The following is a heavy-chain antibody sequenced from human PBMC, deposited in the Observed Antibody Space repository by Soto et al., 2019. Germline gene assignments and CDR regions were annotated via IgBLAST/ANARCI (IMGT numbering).Heavy chain of an antibody. CDR2: IYPGDSDT. CDR1: GYSFTSYW. V-gene: IGHV5-51*01. CDR3: ARLRFLEWLDPSNWFDP. D-gene: IGHD3-3*01. Sequence: EVQLVQSGAEVKKPGESLKISCKGSGYSFTSYWIGWVRQMPGKGLEWMGIIYPGDSDTRYSPSFQGQVTISADKSISTAYLQWSSLKASDTAMYYCARLRFLEWLDPSNWFDPWGQGTLVTVSS. J-gene: IGHJ5*02.